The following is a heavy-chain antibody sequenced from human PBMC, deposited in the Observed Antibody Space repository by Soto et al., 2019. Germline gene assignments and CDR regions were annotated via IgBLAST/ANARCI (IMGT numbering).Heavy chain of an antibody. CDR1: GGSISSYD. Sequence: ETLSLTCTVSGGSISSYDWSWIRQPAGKGLEWIGRIYTSGSTNYNPSLKSRVTMSVDTSKNQFSLKLSSVTAGDTAVYYCPRDYYGSGSLSALYYYYGMDVWGQGTTVTLSS. CDR2: IYTSGST. V-gene: IGHV4-4*07. CDR3: PRDYYGSGSLSALYYYYGMDV. J-gene: IGHJ6*02. D-gene: IGHD3-10*01.